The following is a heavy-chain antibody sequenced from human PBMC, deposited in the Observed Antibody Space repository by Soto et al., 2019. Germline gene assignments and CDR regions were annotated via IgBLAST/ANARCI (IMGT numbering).Heavy chain of an antibody. D-gene: IGHD5-12*01. J-gene: IGHJ2*01. Sequence: QITLKESGPTLVKPTQTLTLTCTFSGFSLSTSGVGVGWIRQPPGKALEWLALIYWDDDKRYSPSLKSRLTITKDTSKNQVVLTMTNMDPVDTATYYCAHGGRDGYKRSHWYFDLWGRGTLVTVSS. V-gene: IGHV2-5*02. CDR2: IYWDDDK. CDR1: GFSLSTSGVG. CDR3: AHGGRDGYKRSHWYFDL.